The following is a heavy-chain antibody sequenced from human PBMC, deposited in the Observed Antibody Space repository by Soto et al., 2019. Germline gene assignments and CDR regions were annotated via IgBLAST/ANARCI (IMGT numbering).Heavy chain of an antibody. Sequence: EGSLRLSCAASEFTFSDYAMTCVRQAPRKGLAWVSSISGSASITYYAASVKGRFAISRDNSKNTLFLQLNSLRAEATAIYYCAQAAKISAMACYLEHWGEGAPGTFAS. J-gene: IGHJ4*02. D-gene: IGHD5-12*01. CDR3: AQAAKISAMACYLEH. CDR1: EFTFSDYA. CDR2: ISGSASIT. V-gene: IGHV3-23*01.